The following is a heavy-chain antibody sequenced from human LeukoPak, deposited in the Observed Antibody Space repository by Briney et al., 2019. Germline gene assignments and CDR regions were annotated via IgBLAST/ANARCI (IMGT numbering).Heavy chain of an antibody. V-gene: IGHV1-18*01. D-gene: IGHD4-23*01. CDR3: ARDHFDSYGGAYYYYGFDV. J-gene: IGHJ6*02. Sequence: ASVKVSCKASGYIFTSNGISWVRQAPGQGLEWMGWISAYNGNTNYAQKLQGRVTMTIDTSTSTAYMELRSLRSDDTAVYYCARDHFDSYGGAYYYYGFDVWGQGTTVTVSS. CDR2: ISAYNGNT. CDR1: GYIFTSNG.